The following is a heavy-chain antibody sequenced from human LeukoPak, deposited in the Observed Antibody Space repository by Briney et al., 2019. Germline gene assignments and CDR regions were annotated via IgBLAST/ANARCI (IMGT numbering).Heavy chain of an antibody. CDR1: GGSISSYY. Sequence: SETLSLTCSVSGGSISSYYWSWIRQPPGKGLEWIGYIYYSGSTNYNPSLQSRVTISVDTSKNQFSLKLTSVTAADTAVYYCARDRYSSGWANDAFDIWGQGTMVTVSS. J-gene: IGHJ3*02. D-gene: IGHD6-19*01. V-gene: IGHV4-59*01. CDR3: ARDRYSSGWANDAFDI. CDR2: IYYSGST.